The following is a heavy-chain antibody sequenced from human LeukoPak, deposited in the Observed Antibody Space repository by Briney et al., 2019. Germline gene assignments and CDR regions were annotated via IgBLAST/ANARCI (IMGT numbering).Heavy chain of an antibody. V-gene: IGHV3-74*01. CDR3: AKGISYYSFDP. CDR2: INSDRSTT. D-gene: IGHD2-21*01. CDR1: GFTFSNYW. Sequence: PGGSLRLSSAASGFTFSNYWMHRVRQAPGKGLVWVSRINSDRSTTTYADSVKGRFTISRDNAKNRLYLQMNSLRAEDTAVYYCAKGISYYSFDPWVQGPLVTVSS. J-gene: IGHJ5*02.